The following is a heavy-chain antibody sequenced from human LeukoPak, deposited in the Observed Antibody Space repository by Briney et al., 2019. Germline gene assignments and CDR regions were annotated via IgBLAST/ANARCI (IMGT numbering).Heavy chain of an antibody. CDR3: ARRLWSRGLFDY. D-gene: IGHD5-18*01. J-gene: IGHJ4*02. V-gene: IGHV4-31*03. CDR2: IYYSGST. CDR1: GGSISSGGYY. Sequence: SQTLSLTCTFSGGSISSGGYYWSWTRHPPGKGLEWIGYIYYSGSTYYNPSLKSRVTISVDTSKGQFSLKLSSVTAADTAVYYCARRLWSRGLFDYWGQGTLVTVSS.